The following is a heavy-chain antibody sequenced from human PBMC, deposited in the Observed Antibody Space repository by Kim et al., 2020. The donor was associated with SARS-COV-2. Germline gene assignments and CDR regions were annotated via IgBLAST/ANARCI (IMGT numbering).Heavy chain of an antibody. Sequence: ASVKVSCKASGYTFTSYGISWVRQAPGQGLEWMGWISAYNGNTNYAQKLQGRVTMTTDTSTSTAYMELRSLRSDDTAVYYCARDIRLPLYYGSGSYSRPLDYWGQGTLVTVSS. CDR2: ISAYNGNT. D-gene: IGHD3-10*01. V-gene: IGHV1-18*04. CDR3: ARDIRLPLYYGSGSYSRPLDY. CDR1: GYTFTSYG. J-gene: IGHJ4*02.